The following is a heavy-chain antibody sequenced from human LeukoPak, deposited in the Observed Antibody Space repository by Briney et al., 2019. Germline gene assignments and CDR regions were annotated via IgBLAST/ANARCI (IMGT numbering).Heavy chain of an antibody. CDR3: ARDLELVATIPLVDY. CDR2: ISAYNGNT. J-gene: IGHJ4*02. Sequence: ASVKVSCKASGYTFTSYGISWVRQAPGQGLEWMGWISAYNGNTNYAQELQGRVTMTTDTSTSTAYMELRSLRSDDTAVYYCARDLELVATIPLVDYWGQGTLVTVSS. V-gene: IGHV1-18*01. CDR1: GYTFTSYG. D-gene: IGHD5-12*01.